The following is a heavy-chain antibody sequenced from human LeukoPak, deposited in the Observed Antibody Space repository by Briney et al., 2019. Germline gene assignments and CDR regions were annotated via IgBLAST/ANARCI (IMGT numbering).Heavy chain of an antibody. CDR2: INAGNGNT. J-gene: IGHJ6*02. V-gene: IGHV1-3*01. Sequence: ASVKVSCKASGYAFTSYAMHWVRQAPGQRLEWMGWINAGNGNTKYSQKFQGRVTITRDTSASTAYMELSSLRSEDTAVYYCSRGGRRFGYFVYYHGMDGWGQGATGTVS. CDR3: SRGGRRFGYFVYYHGMDG. CDR1: GYAFTSYA. D-gene: IGHD5-18*01.